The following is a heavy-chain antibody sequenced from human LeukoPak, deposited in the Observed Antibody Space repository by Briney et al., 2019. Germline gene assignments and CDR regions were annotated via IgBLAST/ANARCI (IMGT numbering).Heavy chain of an antibody. J-gene: IGHJ4*02. CDR3: ARHSLYDILTGYYKAYYFDY. CDR1: GGSISSGSYY. Sequence: SETLSLTCTGSGGSISSGSYYWSWIRQPAGKGLEWIGRIYTSGSTNYNPSLKSRVTISVDTSKNQFSLKLSSVTAADTAVYYCARHSLYDILTGYYKAYYFDYWGQGTLVTVSS. D-gene: IGHD3-9*01. V-gene: IGHV4-61*02. CDR2: IYTSGST.